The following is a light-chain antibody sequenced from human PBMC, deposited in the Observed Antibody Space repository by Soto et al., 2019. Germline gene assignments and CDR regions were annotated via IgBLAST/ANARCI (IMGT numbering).Light chain of an antibody. CDR1: QSVSSN. J-gene: IGKJ3*01. CDR3: QQYDNWPFT. Sequence: EIVMTQSPATLSVSPGERATLSCRASQSVSSNLAWYQQKPGQAPRLLIYGASTRATGVPARFSGSGSGTEFTLTISSPQSEDFVVYYCQQYDNWPFTFGPGTKVDIK. V-gene: IGKV3-15*01. CDR2: GAS.